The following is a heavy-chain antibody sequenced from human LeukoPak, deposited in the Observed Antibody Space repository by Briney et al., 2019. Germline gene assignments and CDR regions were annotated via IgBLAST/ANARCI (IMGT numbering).Heavy chain of an antibody. CDR3: ARDTLGSGSNLDY. V-gene: IGHV3-30*04. J-gene: IGHJ4*02. D-gene: IGHD1-26*01. CDR1: GFTFSSYA. Sequence: PGGSLRLSCAASGFTFSSYAMHWVRQAPGKGLEWVAVISYDGSNKYYADSVKGRFTISRDNSKNTLYLQMNSLRAEDTAVYYCARDTLGSGSNLDYWGQGTLVTVSS. CDR2: ISYDGSNK.